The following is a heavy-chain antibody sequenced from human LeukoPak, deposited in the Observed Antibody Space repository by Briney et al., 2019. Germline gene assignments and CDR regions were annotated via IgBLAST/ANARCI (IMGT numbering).Heavy chain of an antibody. J-gene: IGHJ4*02. CDR1: GFTFDDYG. CDR3: ARGLEYSSSSGDY. CDR2: INWNGGIT. V-gene: IGHV3-20*04. Sequence: PGGSLRLSCADSGFTFDDYGMSWVRQAPGKGLEWVSGINWNGGITGYADSVKGRFTISRDNAKNSLYLQMNSLRAEDTALYYCARGLEYSSSSGDYWGQGTLVTVSS. D-gene: IGHD6-6*01.